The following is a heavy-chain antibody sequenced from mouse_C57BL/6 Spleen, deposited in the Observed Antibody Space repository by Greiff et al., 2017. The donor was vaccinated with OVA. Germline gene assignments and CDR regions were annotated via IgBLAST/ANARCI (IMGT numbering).Heavy chain of an antibody. D-gene: IGHD1-1*01. J-gene: IGHJ4*01. CDR1: GYTFTDYE. CDR3: TREGPYYYGSSGYAMDY. V-gene: IGHV1-15*01. CDR2: IDPETGGT. Sequence: QVQLQQSGAELVRPGASVTLSCKASGYTFTDYEMHWVKQTPVHGLEWIGAIDPETGGTAYNQKFKGKAILTADKSSSTAYIELRSLTSEDSAVYYCTREGPYYYGSSGYAMDYWGQGTSVTVSS.